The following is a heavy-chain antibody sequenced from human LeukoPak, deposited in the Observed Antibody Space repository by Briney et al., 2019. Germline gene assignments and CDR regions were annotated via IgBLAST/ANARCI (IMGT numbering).Heavy chain of an antibody. CDR2: INPSSGGT. CDR1: GYSFTGYY. Sequence: GASVKVSCKTSGYSFTGYYIHWVRQAPGQGPEWMGWINPSSGGTKYAQKFQVRVTMTRDTSINTAYMELSSLRSDDTAVYYCARFAGYSFGFGGYHWFDPWGQGTLVTVSS. J-gene: IGHJ5*02. V-gene: IGHV1-2*02. D-gene: IGHD5-18*01. CDR3: ARFAGYSFGFGGYHWFDP.